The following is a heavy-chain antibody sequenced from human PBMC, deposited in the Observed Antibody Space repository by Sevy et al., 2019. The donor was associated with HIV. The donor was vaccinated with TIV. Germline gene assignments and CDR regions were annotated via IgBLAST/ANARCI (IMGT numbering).Heavy chain of an antibody. J-gene: IGHJ6*02. Sequence: GGSLRLSCAASGFTFSSYSMNWVRQAPGKGLEWVSYISSSSSTIYYADSVKGRFTISRDNAKNSLYLQMNSLRAEDTAVYYCARGSVKRSHYYYYGMDVWGQGTTVTVSS. D-gene: IGHD6-6*01. CDR3: ARGSVKRSHYYYYGMDV. V-gene: IGHV3-48*01. CDR1: GFTFSSYS. CDR2: ISSSSSTI.